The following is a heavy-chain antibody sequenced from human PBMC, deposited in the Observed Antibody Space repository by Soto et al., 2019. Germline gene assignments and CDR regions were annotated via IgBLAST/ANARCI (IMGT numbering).Heavy chain of an antibody. CDR2: ISYDGSNK. D-gene: IGHD1-26*01. Sequence: GGSLRLSCAASGFTFSSYAMHWVRQAPGKGLEWVAVISYDGSNKYYADSVKCRFPISRDNSKNTLYLQMNSLRAEDPAVYYCARDLYPTTASYYYYGMDVWGQGTTVTVSS. J-gene: IGHJ6*02. CDR3: ARDLYPTTASYYYYGMDV. CDR1: GFTFSSYA. V-gene: IGHV3-30-3*01.